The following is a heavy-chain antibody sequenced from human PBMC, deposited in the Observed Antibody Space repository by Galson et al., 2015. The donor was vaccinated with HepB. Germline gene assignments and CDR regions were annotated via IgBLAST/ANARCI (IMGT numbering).Heavy chain of an antibody. CDR1: GFTFSSYS. Sequence: SLRLSCAASGFTFSSYSMNWVRQAPGKGLEWVSYISSSSSTIYYADSVKGRFTISRDNAKNSLYLQMNSLRAEDTAVYYCARDFEYSSSWEWFDPWGQGTLVTVSS. CDR3: ARDFEYSSSWEWFDP. J-gene: IGHJ5*02. D-gene: IGHD6-6*01. CDR2: ISSSSSTI. V-gene: IGHV3-48*01.